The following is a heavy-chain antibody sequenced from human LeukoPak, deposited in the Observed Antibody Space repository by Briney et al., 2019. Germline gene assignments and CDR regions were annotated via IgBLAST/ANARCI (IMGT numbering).Heavy chain of an antibody. CDR3: ARNHVDTAMEYYFDY. J-gene: IGHJ4*02. D-gene: IGHD5-18*01. CDR1: GYTFTSYY. Sequence: AASVKVSCKASGYTFTSYYMHWVRQAPGQGLEWMGWINPNSGGTNYAQKFQGRVTMTRDTSISTAYMELSRLRSDDTAVYYCARNHVDTAMEYYFDYWGQGTLVTVSS. CDR2: INPNSGGT. V-gene: IGHV1-2*02.